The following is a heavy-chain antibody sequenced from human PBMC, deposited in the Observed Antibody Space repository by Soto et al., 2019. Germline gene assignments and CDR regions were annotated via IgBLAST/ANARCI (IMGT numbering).Heavy chain of an antibody. V-gene: IGHV1-69*06. CDR3: ARGDQRTNGVCWFGY. CDR1: GGTFSSYA. D-gene: IGHD2-8*01. CDR2: VILIFGTA. Sequence: GASVKVSCKACGGTFSSYAISWVRQAPGQGRDWMGWVILIFGTANYAQKPQGRVTITADKSTSTAYMELSSLRSEDTAVYYCARGDQRTNGVCWFGYWGQGTLVTVSS. J-gene: IGHJ5*01.